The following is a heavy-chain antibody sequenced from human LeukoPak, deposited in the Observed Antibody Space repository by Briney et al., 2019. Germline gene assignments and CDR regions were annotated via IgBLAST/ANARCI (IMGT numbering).Heavy chain of an antibody. CDR2: INAGNGNT. J-gene: IGHJ6*02. CDR1: GYTFTSYA. Sequence: ASVKVSCKASGYTFTSYAMHWVRQAPGQRLEWMGWINAGNGNTKYSQKFQGRVTITRDTSASTAYMELSSLRSGDTAVYYCARDQTAGSSWVKDYYGMDVWGQGTTVTVSS. D-gene: IGHD6-13*01. CDR3: ARDQTAGSSWVKDYYGMDV. V-gene: IGHV1-3*01.